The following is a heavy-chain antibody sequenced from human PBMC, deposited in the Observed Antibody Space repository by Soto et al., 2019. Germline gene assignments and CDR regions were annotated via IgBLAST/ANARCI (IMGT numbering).Heavy chain of an antibody. J-gene: IGHJ2*01. Sequence: PSETLSLTCTVSGGSISSSSYYWGWIRQPPGKGLEWIGSIYYSGSTYYNPSLKSRVTISVDTSKNQFSLKLNSVTAADTAVYYCARHHGSSSFGRYFDLWGRGTLVTVSS. D-gene: IGHD6-13*01. V-gene: IGHV4-39*01. CDR3: ARHHGSSSFGRYFDL. CDR2: IYYSGST. CDR1: GGSISSSSYY.